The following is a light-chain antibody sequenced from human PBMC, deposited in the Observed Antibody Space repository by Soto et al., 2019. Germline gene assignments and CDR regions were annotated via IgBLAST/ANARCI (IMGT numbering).Light chain of an antibody. V-gene: IGKV1-39*01. CDR3: QQSYSSPHT. CDR2: AAS. J-gene: IGKJ2*01. Sequence: DIQMTQSPSSLSASVGDRVTITCRASQSISSYLNWYQQKPGKAPKLLIYAASNLQSGVPSWFSGSGSATDFTLTISSLQPEDFATYYCQQSYSSPHTFGHGTKLQIK. CDR1: QSISSY.